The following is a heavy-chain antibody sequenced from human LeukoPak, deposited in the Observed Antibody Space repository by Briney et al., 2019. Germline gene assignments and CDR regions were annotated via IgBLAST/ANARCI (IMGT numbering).Heavy chain of an antibody. J-gene: IGHJ4*02. V-gene: IGHV4-39*01. Sequence: SETLSLTCTVSGGSLTSDSYYWVWVRQPPGKGLEWTGSIKYGGTTFYSSSLQSGITSSMNASKNQFSLRLTSVTAADTAVYYCARLGTYSGNLFDNWGQGTLVTVSS. CDR3: ARLGTYSGNLFDN. CDR1: GGSLTSDSYY. CDR2: IKYGGTT. D-gene: IGHD5-12*01.